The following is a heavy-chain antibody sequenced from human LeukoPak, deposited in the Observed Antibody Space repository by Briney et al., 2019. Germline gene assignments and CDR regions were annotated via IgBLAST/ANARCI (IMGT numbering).Heavy chain of an antibody. CDR2: ISAYNGNT. CDR1: GYTFTSYG. V-gene: IGHV1-18*01. J-gene: IGHJ6*01. Sequence: ASVKVSCKASGYTFTSYGISWVRQAPGQGLEWMGWISAYNGNTNYAQKLQGRVTMTTDTSTSTVYMELRSLRSDDTTLYYCAGDPMVRGNMVAFYIRGQG. D-gene: IGHD3-10*01. CDR3: AGDPMVRGNMVAFYI.